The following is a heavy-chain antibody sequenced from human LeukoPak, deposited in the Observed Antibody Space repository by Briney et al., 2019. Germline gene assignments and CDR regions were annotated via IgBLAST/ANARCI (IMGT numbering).Heavy chain of an antibody. CDR1: GFTFDDYA. CDR3: ARHTVTTFSDWFDP. J-gene: IGHJ5*02. Sequence: PGGSLRLSCAASGFTFDDYAMHWVRQAPGKGLEWGSSISSSSSYIYYADSVKGRFTISRDNAKNSLYLQMNSLRAEDTAVYYCARHTVTTFSDWFDPWGQGTLVTVSS. D-gene: IGHD4-17*01. CDR2: ISSSSSYI. V-gene: IGHV3-21*01.